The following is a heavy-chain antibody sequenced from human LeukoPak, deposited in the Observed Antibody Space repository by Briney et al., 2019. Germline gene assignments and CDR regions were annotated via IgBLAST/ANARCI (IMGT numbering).Heavy chain of an antibody. D-gene: IGHD6-13*01. J-gene: IGHJ4*02. CDR2: IKQDGSVK. CDR1: GFTFTSYW. Sequence: GGSLRLSCEASGFTFTSYWMSWVRQAPGKGLEWVANIKQDGSVKNYVDSVKGRFSISRDNAKNSLYLQMYSLRADDTAVYYCARVRLAAEDYWGQGTLLTVSS. CDR3: ARVRLAAEDY. V-gene: IGHV3-7*05.